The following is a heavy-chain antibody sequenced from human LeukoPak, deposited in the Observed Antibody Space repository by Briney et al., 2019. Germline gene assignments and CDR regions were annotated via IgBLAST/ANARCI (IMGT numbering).Heavy chain of an antibody. J-gene: IGHJ4*02. V-gene: IGHV1-2*02. CDR2: INPNSGGT. Sequence: ASVKVSCKASGYTFSGYYMHWVRQAPGQGLEWMGWINPNSGGTNYAQKFQGRVTMTRDTSVSTAYMELNRLRSDDTAVYYCARREHIYDILIATDFEFWGQGTLVTVSS. CDR3: ARREHIYDILIATDFEF. D-gene: IGHD3-9*01. CDR1: GYTFSGYY.